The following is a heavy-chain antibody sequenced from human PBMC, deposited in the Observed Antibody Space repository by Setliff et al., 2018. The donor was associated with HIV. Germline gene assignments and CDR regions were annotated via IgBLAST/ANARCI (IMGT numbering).Heavy chain of an antibody. D-gene: IGHD5-18*01. Sequence: GGSLRLSCAASGFTFSSYGMHWVRQAPGKGLEWVAVIWSHGGLKSYVDSVKGRFTIARDNSKNTLYLEMSSLRAEDTAVYYCAKDLGNTYGRENFFDSWGQGTLVTVSS. CDR1: GFTFSSYG. V-gene: IGHV3-33*06. CDR2: IWSHGGLK. J-gene: IGHJ4*02. CDR3: AKDLGNTYGRENFFDS.